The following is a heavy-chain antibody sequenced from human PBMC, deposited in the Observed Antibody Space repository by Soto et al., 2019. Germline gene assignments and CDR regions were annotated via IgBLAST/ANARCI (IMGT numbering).Heavy chain of an antibody. J-gene: IGHJ5*02. CDR1: GGSISSYY. CDR2: IYYSGST. CDR3: ARGSRNYEIS. Sequence: PSEPLSLTWTVSGGSISSYYWSWIRQPPGKGLEWIGYIYYSGSTNYNPSLKSRVTISVDTSKNQFSLKLSSVTAADTAVYYCARGSRNYEISWGQGTLVTVSS. D-gene: IGHD4-4*01. V-gene: IGHV4-59*01.